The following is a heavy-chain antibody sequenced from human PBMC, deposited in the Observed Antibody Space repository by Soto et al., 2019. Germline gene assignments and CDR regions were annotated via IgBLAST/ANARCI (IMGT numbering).Heavy chain of an antibody. Sequence: VQLVESGGGLVKPGGSLRLSCAASGFTFTSYSMNWVRQAPGQGLEWVSSISSSSSYIHYAGSVKGRLTVSRDNAKNSVFLVMNSLRAEDSAVYYCARGMGTAMVTLSFDYWGQGTLVTVSS. D-gene: IGHD5-18*01. J-gene: IGHJ4*02. V-gene: IGHV3-21*01. CDR3: ARGMGTAMVTLSFDY. CDR1: GFTFTSYS. CDR2: ISSSSSYI.